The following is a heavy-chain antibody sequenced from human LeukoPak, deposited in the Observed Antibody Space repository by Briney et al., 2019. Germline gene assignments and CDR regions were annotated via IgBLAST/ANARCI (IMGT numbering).Heavy chain of an antibody. CDR1: GYSFTSYW. V-gene: IGHV5-51*01. Sequence: PGESLKISCKGSGYSFTSYWIGWVRQMPGKGLEWMGIIYPGDSDTRYSPSFQGQVTISADKSISTAYLQWSSLKASDTAMYYCARGLYYYDSSGYPNWFDPWGQGTLVTVSS. D-gene: IGHD3-22*01. CDR3: ARGLYYYDSSGYPNWFDP. CDR2: IYPGDSDT. J-gene: IGHJ5*02.